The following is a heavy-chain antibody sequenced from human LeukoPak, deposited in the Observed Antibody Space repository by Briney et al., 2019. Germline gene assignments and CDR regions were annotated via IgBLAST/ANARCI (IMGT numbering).Heavy chain of an antibody. CDR1: GGTFSSYA. D-gene: IGHD2-15*01. CDR2: IIPIFGTA. V-gene: IGHV1-69*13. J-gene: IGHJ4*02. Sequence: GASVKVSCKASGGTFSSYAISWVRQAPGQGLEWMGGIIPIFGTANYAQKYQGRVTITADESTSTAYMELSSLRSEDTAVYYCAAGGLYCSGGSCYSSYFDYWGQGTLVTVSS. CDR3: AAGGLYCSGGSCYSSYFDY.